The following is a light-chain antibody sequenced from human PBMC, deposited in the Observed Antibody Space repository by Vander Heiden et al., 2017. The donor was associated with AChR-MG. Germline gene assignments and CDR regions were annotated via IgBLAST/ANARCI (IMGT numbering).Light chain of an antibody. CDR2: GAS. CDR1: QIISSNY. J-gene: IGKJ1*01. V-gene: IGKV3-20*01. Sequence: VLTQSPVTLSLSPGETVTLSCRASQIISSNYLAWYQHKPGQAPTLLIYGASIRATGIPARFSGSGSGTDFTLTISRLESEDFAVYYCHQEGSTPRTFGQRTRVEIK. CDR3: HQEGSTPRT.